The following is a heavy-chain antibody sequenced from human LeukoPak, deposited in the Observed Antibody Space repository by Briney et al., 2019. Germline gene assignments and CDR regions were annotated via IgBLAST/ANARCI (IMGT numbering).Heavy chain of an antibody. CDR3: AKVEYYESSGYLNY. J-gene: IGHJ4*02. D-gene: IGHD3-22*01. Sequence: GGSLRLSCAASGFTFSSYGMHWVRQAPGKGLEWVAAISHDGSNKDYADSVKGRFTISRDNSKNTLYLQMNSLRAEDTAMYYCAKVEYYESSGYLNYWGQGTLVTVSS. CDR2: ISHDGSNK. CDR1: GFTFSSYG. V-gene: IGHV3-30*18.